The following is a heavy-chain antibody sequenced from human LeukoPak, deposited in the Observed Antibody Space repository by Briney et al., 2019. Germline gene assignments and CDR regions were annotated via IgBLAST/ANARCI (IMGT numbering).Heavy chain of an antibody. V-gene: IGHV1-18*01. J-gene: IGHJ4*02. CDR3: ARDLYGSGSYYPGY. D-gene: IGHD3-10*01. Sequence: ASVKVSCKASGYTFTSYSISWVRQAPGQGLEWMGWISAYNGNTNYAQKLQGRVTMTTDTSTSTAYMELRSLRSDDTAVYYCARDLYGSGSYYPGYWGQGTLVTVSS. CDR2: ISAYNGNT. CDR1: GYTFTSYS.